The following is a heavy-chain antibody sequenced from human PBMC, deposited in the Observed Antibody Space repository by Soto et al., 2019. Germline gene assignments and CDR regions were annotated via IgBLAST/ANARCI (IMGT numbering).Heavy chain of an antibody. V-gene: IGHV3-74*01. CDR2: INSDGSST. D-gene: IGHD2-2*02. CDR3: ARGGYCSSTICYMAYSYYGMDV. J-gene: IGHJ6*02. CDR1: VFTFSSYW. Sequence: VGSLRLSCASSVFTFSSYWMHCVRQSPGKWLVWVSRINSDGSSTSYADSVKGRFTISRDNAKNTLYLQMNSLRAEDTAVYYCARGGYCSSTICYMAYSYYGMDVWGQGTRVNLS.